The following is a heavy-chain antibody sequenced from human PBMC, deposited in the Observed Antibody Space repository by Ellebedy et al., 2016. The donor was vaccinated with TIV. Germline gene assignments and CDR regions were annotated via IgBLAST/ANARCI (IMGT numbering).Heavy chain of an antibody. CDR1: GYSFTNYW. Sequence: GESLKISCKGSGYSFTNYWIGWVRQMPGKGLEWMGIIYPDDSDTRFGPSFQGQVTISADKSISTAYLQLSSLKASDTAMYYCARQGEAPLDYWGQGTLVTVSS. CDR3: ARQGEAPLDY. V-gene: IGHV5-51*01. CDR2: IYPDDSDT. J-gene: IGHJ4*02.